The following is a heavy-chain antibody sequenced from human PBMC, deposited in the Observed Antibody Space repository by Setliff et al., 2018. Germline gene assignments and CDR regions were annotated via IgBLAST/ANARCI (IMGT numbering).Heavy chain of an antibody. CDR1: GGTFSSYA. D-gene: IGHD3-22*01. CDR3: VREGVDSRSSTDYRYYMDV. V-gene: IGHV1-69*05. Sequence: SVKVSCKASGGTFSSYAIDWVRQAPGQGLEWMGGIIPIFGSANYARKFQGRVTIITDESTSTAFMQLSSLRSEDTAVYYCVREGVDSRSSTDYRYYMDVWGKGTTVTVSS. J-gene: IGHJ6*03. CDR2: IIPIFGSA.